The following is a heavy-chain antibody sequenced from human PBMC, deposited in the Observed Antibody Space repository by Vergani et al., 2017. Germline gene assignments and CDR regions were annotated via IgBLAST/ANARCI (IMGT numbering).Heavy chain of an antibody. V-gene: IGHV4-39*01. D-gene: IGHD2-15*01. CDR2: IYYSGST. J-gene: IGHJ6*02. CDR3: ARHTSPRSWVVVADYYYYYGMDV. Sequence: QLQLQESGPGLVKPSETLSLTCTVSGGSISSSSYYWGWIRQPPGKGLEWIGSIYYSGSTYYNPSLKSRVTISVDTSKNQFSRKLSSVTAADTAVYYCARHTSPRSWVVVADYYYYYGMDVWGQGTTVTVSS. CDR1: GGSISSSSYY.